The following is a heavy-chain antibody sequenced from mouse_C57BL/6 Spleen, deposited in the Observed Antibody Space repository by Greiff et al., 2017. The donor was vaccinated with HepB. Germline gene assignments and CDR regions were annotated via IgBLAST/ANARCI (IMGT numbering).Heavy chain of an antibody. Sequence: QVQLQQFGAELVRPGTSVKVSCKASGYAFTNYLIEWVKQRPGQGLEWIGVINPGSGGTNYNEKFKGKATLTADKSSSTAYMQLSSLTSEDSAVYFCARRIYDGYSYYFDYWGQGTTLTVSS. V-gene: IGHV1-54*01. J-gene: IGHJ2*01. CDR1: GYAFTNYL. CDR3: ARRIYDGYSYYFDY. CDR2: INPGSGGT. D-gene: IGHD2-3*01.